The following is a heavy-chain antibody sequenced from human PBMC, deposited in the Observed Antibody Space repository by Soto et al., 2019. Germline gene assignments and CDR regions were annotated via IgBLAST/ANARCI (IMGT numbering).Heavy chain of an antibody. J-gene: IGHJ5*02. D-gene: IGHD2-2*02. CDR1: GYTFTSYA. CDR2: INAGNGNT. V-gene: IGHV1-3*01. Sequence: VASVKVSCKASGYTFTSYAMHWVRQAPGQRLEWMGWINAGNGNTKYSQKFQGRVTITRDTSASTAYMELSSLRSEDTAVYYCARTKDIVVVPAAILSWFDPWGQGTLVTVSS. CDR3: ARTKDIVVVPAAILSWFDP.